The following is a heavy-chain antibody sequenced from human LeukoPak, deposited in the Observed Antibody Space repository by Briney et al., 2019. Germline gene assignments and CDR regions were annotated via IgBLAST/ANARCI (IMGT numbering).Heavy chain of an antibody. Sequence: ASVKVSCKASGYTFTSYAMHWVRQAPGQRLEWMGWINAGNGNTKYSQKFQGRVTITRDTSASTAYMELSSLRSEDTAVYYCARVGSSGYYYVEYFDYWGQGTLVTVSS. V-gene: IGHV1-3*01. J-gene: IGHJ4*02. CDR3: ARVGSSGYYYVEYFDY. CDR1: GYTFTSYA. D-gene: IGHD3-22*01. CDR2: INAGNGNT.